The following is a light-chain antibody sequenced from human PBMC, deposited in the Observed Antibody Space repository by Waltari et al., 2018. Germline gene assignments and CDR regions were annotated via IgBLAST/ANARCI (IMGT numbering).Light chain of an antibody. V-gene: IGLV3-1*01. J-gene: IGLJ2*01. CDR2: QDT. CDR1: KLGDHY. Sequence: SYELTQSPSVSVSPGQTATITCPGDKLGDHYVCWYQQKPGQSPVMVSYQDTKRPSGIPDRFSGSNSGNTATLTISGTQALDEADYYCQSWDSTTVVFGGGTKLTVL. CDR3: QSWDSTTVV.